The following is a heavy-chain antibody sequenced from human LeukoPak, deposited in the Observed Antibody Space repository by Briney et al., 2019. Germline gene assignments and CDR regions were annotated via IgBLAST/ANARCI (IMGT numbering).Heavy chain of an antibody. Sequence: PGGSLRLSCAASGFTFSSYEMNWVRQAPGKGLECVSYISSSGSTIYYADSVKGRFTIPRDNAKNSLYLQMNSLRAEDTAVYYCARAVRGDGWFDPWGQGTLVTVSS. CDR3: ARAVRGDGWFDP. V-gene: IGHV3-48*03. D-gene: IGHD3-10*01. CDR2: ISSSGSTI. J-gene: IGHJ5*02. CDR1: GFTFSSYE.